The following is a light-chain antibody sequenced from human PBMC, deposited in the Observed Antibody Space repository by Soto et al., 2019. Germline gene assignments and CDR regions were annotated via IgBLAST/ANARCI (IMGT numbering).Light chain of an antibody. Sequence: DIQMTLSPSTLSASVGDRVTITCRASQSISSWLAWYQQKPGKAPKVLIFDASSLESGVPSRFSGSGSATEFTLTISSLQPDDFATYYCQQYSTYPWTFGQGTKVEIK. CDR1: QSISSW. J-gene: IGKJ1*01. V-gene: IGKV1-5*01. CDR2: DAS. CDR3: QQYSTYPWT.